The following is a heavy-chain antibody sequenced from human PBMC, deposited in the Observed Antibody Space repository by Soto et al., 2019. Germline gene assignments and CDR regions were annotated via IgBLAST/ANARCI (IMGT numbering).Heavy chain of an antibody. CDR3: AAGLFGMITFGGVQDY. CDR2: MNPNSGNT. CDR1: GYTFTSYD. V-gene: IGHV1-8*01. J-gene: IGHJ4*02. D-gene: IGHD3-16*01. Sequence: QVQLVQSGAEVKKPGASVKVSCKASGYTFTSYDINWVRQATGQGLEWMGWMNPNSGNTGYAQKFQGRVTMTRNTSISTAYMELSSPRSEDTAVYYCAAGLFGMITFGGVQDYWGQGTLVTVSS.